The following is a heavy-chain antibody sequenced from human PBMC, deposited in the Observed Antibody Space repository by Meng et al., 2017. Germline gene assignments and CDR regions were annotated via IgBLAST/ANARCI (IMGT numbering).Heavy chain of an antibody. CDR2: AYYRSKWYH. CDR3: ARGSYSFDS. V-gene: IGHV6-1*01. CDR1: GDSVSSNSAA. D-gene: IGHD1-26*01. J-gene: IGHJ4*02. Sequence: QIQRRQSGPGLVKPSQTLSLICAISGDSVSSNSAAWNWIRQYPSRGREWLGRAYYRSKWYHDYAESVKSRISIDPDTSNNQFSLQLRSVTPEDSAVYYCARGSYSFDSWGQRTLVTVSS.